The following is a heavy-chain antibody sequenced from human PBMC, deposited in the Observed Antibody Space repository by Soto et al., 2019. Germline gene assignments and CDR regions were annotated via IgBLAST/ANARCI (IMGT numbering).Heavy chain of an antibody. CDR1: GYTFTRSG. Sequence: GASVKVSCKASGYTFTRSGISWARQAPGQGLEWMGWISIYNGDTNYVQTFQGRVTMTTDTSSSTAYMELRSLRSDDMAVYYCAAEYYYGSSDPKGRIDWGQGTLVTVSS. V-gene: IGHV1-18*03. CDR3: AAEYYYGSSDPKGRID. J-gene: IGHJ4*02. CDR2: ISIYNGDT. D-gene: IGHD3-22*01.